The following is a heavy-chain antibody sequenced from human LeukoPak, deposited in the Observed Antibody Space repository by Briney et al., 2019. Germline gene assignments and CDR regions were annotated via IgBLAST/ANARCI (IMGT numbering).Heavy chain of an antibody. J-gene: IGHJ6*03. CDR2: MNPNSGNT. CDR3: ARGLTMVRGVIMKNYYNYYMDV. CDR1: GYTFTSYD. D-gene: IGHD3-10*01. V-gene: IGHV1-8*01. Sequence: GASVKVSCKASGYTFTSYDINWVRQATGQGIEWMGWMNPNSGNTGYAQKFQGRVTMTRNTSISTAYMELSSLRSEDTAVYYCARGLTMVRGVIMKNYYNYYMDVWGKGTTVTISS.